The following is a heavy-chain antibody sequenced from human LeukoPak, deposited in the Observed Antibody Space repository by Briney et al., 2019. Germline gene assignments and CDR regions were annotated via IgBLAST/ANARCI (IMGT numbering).Heavy chain of an antibody. J-gene: IGHJ6*02. Sequence: GGSLRLSCAASGFTFSSYGMHWVRQAPGKGLEWVAVIWYDGSNKYYADSVKGRFTIFRDNSKNTLYLQMNSLRAEDTAVYYCAREGSADFWSGWDYYYGMDVWGQGTTVTVSS. D-gene: IGHD3-3*01. CDR2: IWYDGSNK. V-gene: IGHV3-33*08. CDR3: AREGSADFWSGWDYYYGMDV. CDR1: GFTFSSYG.